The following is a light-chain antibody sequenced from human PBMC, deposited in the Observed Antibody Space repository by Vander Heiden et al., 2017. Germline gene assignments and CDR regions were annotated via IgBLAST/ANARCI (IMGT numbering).Light chain of an antibody. J-gene: IGKJ2*01. CDR2: GAS. CDR3: QQYNNWHF. V-gene: IGKV3-15*01. CDR1: QSVSSN. Sequence: EIVMTQSPATLSVSPGERATLSCRASQSVSSNLAWYQQKPGQAPRLLIYGASTRATGIPARFSGSGSGTEFTLTISSLQSEDFAVYYCQQYNNWHFFGPGTKLEIK.